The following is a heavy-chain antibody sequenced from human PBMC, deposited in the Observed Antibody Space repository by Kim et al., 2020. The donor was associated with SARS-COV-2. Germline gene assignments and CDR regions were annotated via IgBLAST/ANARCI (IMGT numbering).Heavy chain of an antibody. D-gene: IGHD3-3*01. CDR3: ASGVDFWTGYHLDF. Sequence: GGSLRLSCAASGFTFSSFEMNWVRQAPGKGLEWVSYISSSGGVKKYADSVKGRFTISRDNAENSLSLQMNSLRADDTAVYYCASGVDFWTGYHLDFWGQGALVTLSS. CDR2: ISSSGGVK. V-gene: IGHV3-48*03. CDR1: GFTFSSFE. J-gene: IGHJ4*02.